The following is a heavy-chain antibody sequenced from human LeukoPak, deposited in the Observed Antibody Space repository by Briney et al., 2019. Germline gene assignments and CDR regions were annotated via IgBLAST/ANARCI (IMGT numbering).Heavy chain of an antibody. Sequence: GGSLRLSCAPSGFTFSSYWMTWVRQAPGKGLERVANIKQDGSEKYYVDCVKGRLTISRDNAKNSLYLQMNSLRAEDTAVYYCAKDLYYYDSSGYPSGWGQGTLVTVSS. CDR1: GFTFSSYW. CDR2: IKQDGSEK. CDR3: AKDLYYYDSSGYPSG. J-gene: IGHJ4*02. V-gene: IGHV3-7*01. D-gene: IGHD3-22*01.